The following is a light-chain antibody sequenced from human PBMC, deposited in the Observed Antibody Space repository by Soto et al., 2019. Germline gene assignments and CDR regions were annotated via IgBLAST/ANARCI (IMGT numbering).Light chain of an antibody. CDR3: QHYGGSPLT. J-gene: IGKJ5*01. CDR1: QTVSSVH. CDR2: GAS. V-gene: IGKV3-20*01. Sequence: EIVWTQSPGTLSLSPGERASLSCRASQTVSSVHLAWYQHKPGQAPRLLVYGASSRATGIPDRFSGSGSRTDFTLTISRLEPEDFAVYYCQHYGGSPLTFGQGTRLEIK.